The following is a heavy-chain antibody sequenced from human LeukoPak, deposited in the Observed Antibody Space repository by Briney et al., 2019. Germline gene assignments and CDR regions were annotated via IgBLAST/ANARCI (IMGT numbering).Heavy chain of an antibody. J-gene: IGHJ3*02. V-gene: IGHV3-21*01. CDR3: AKGSSGWALGAFDI. D-gene: IGHD6-25*01. CDR2: ISSSSSYI. CDR1: GFTFSSYS. Sequence: GGSLRLSCAASGFTFSSYSTNWVRQAPGKGLEWVSSISSSSSYIYYADSVKGRFTISRDNAKNSLYLQMNSLRAGDTAVYYCAKGSSGWALGAFDIWGQGTMVTVSS.